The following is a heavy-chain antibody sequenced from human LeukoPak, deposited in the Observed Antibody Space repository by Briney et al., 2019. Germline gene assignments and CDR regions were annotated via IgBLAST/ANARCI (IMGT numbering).Heavy chain of an antibody. Sequence: GGSLRLSCAASGFTFSSYAMSWVRQAPGKGLEWVSAISGSGGSTYYADSVKGRFTISRDNSKNTLYLQMNSLRAEDTAVYYCAKASQRGYSYLDWFDPWGQGTLVTVSP. CDR1: GFTFSSYA. J-gene: IGHJ5*02. V-gene: IGHV3-23*01. CDR2: ISGSGGST. D-gene: IGHD5-18*01. CDR3: AKASQRGYSYLDWFDP.